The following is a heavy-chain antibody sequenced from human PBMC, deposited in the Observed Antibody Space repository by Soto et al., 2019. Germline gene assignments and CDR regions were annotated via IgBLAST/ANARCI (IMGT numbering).Heavy chain of an antibody. V-gene: IGHV3-72*01. Sequence: GGSLRLSCAASGFIFSDHYMDWVRQAPGRGLEWVGRTRNKANSYTTEYAASVKGRFTISRDDSKNSLYLQMNSLKTEDTAVYYWARGRHAAMDHYYYYGMDVWGQGTTVTVSS. J-gene: IGHJ6*02. D-gene: IGHD5-18*01. CDR3: ARGRHAAMDHYYYYGMDV. CDR1: GFIFSDHY. CDR2: TRNKANSYTT.